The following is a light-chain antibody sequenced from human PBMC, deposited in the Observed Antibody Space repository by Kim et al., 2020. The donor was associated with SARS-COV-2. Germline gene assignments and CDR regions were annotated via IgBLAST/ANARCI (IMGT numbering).Light chain of an antibody. CDR1: SRDVGGYNY. V-gene: IGLV2-14*04. CDR3: SSYTSSSTPVV. J-gene: IGLJ2*01. Sequence: SLTIPCTGTSRDVGGYNYVSWYQQHPGKAPKLMIYDVSKRPSGVSNRFSGSKSGNTASLTISGLQAEDEADYYCSSYTSSSTPVVFGGGTQLTVL. CDR2: DVS.